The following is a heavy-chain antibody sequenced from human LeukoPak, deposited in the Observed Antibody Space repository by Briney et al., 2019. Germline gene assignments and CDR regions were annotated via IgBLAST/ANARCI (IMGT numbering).Heavy chain of an antibody. Sequence: PSETLSLTCTVSYGSISSTGYYWGWIRQPPGKGLEWIGSIYYSGSTYYNPSLKTRVTISVDTSKNQFSLKLTSVTAADTAVYYCARHGLGVVVPAAIAYYYYYYYMDVWGKGTTVTVSS. CDR2: IYYSGST. D-gene: IGHD2-2*02. V-gene: IGHV4-39*01. CDR1: YGSISSTGYY. CDR3: ARHGLGVVVPAAIAYYYYYYYMDV. J-gene: IGHJ6*03.